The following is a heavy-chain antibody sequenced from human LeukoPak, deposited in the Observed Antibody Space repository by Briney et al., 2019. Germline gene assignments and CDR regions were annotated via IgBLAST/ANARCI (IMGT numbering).Heavy chain of an antibody. J-gene: IGHJ3*02. V-gene: IGHV3-48*02. CDR3: ARDPGYGYSGAFDI. CDR2: ISSSSSFI. Sequence: PGGSLRLSCAASGFTFSSYDMNWVRQDPGKGLEWVSYISSSSSFIYYTDSVKGRFTISRDNAKNSLYLQMNSLRDEDTAVYYCARDPGYGYSGAFDIWGQGTMVTVSS. CDR1: GFTFSSYD. D-gene: IGHD5-18*01.